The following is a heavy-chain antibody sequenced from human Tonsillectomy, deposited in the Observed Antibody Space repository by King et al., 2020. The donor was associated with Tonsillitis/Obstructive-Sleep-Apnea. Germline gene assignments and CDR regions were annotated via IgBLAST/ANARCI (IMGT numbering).Heavy chain of an antibody. CDR1: GFTFSYYA. CDR3: ARKTGYNLGAFDI. V-gene: IGHV3-33*01. J-gene: IGHJ3*02. Sequence: VQLVESGGGVVQPGRSLRLSCAASGFTFSYYAMHWVRQAPGKGLEGVAFIWYDGTNKYYADSVKGRFTISRDNSKNTLYLQMNSLRADDTAVYYCARKTGYNLGAFDIWGQGTMVTVSS. CDR2: IWYDGTNK. D-gene: IGHD5-24*01.